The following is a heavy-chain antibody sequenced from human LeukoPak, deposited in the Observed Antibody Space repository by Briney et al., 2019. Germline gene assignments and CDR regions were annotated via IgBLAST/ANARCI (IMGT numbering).Heavy chain of an antibody. J-gene: IGHJ4*02. V-gene: IGHV1-18*04. CDR3: TRDHCSGDNCPSFDY. CDR1: GYTVTSFG. Sequence: ASVNVSFKPSGYTVTSFGISWVRQAPGQGLEWMGWMGAYNGDTNYAQKFQGRVTMTTDTSTSTAYMDLRSLRSDDTAVYYSTRDHCSGDNCPSFDYWGQGTLVTVSS. CDR2: MGAYNGDT. D-gene: IGHD2-15*01.